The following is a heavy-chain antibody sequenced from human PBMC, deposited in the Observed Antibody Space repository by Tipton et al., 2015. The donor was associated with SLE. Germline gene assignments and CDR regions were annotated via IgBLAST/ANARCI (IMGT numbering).Heavy chain of an antibody. CDR2: IYYSGST. J-gene: IGHJ3*02. CDR3: ARHRPPDSSGRGAFDI. CDR1: GGSISSSSYY. V-gene: IGHV4-39*01. Sequence: TLSLTCTVSGGSISSSSYYWGWIRQPPGKGLEWIGSIYYSGSTNYNPSLKSRVTISVDTSKNQFSLKLSSVTAADTAVYYCARHRPPDSSGRGAFDIWGQGTMVTVSS. D-gene: IGHD6-19*01.